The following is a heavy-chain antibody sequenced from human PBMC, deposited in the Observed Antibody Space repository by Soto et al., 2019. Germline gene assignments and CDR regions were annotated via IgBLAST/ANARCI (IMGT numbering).Heavy chain of an antibody. Sequence: GGSLRLSCAASGFTFSSYGMHWVRQAPGKGLEWVAVISYDGSNKYYADSVKGRFTISRDNSKNTLYLQMNSLRAEDTAVYYCAKDWMATIYYYYYGMDVWGQGTTVTVSS. CDR3: AKDWMATIYYYYYGMDV. CDR1: GFTFSSYG. V-gene: IGHV3-30*18. J-gene: IGHJ6*02. D-gene: IGHD5-12*01. CDR2: ISYDGSNK.